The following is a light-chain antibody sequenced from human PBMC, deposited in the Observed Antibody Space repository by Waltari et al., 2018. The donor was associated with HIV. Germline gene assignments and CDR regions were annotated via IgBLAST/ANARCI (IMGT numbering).Light chain of an antibody. CDR1: ESISTF. Sequence: DIQLTQSPSTLSVSVRDRVTITCRASESISTFLVWYQQKPGKAPRLLIFGASSLQNGVPSRFIGGGSGTDFTLTISSLQPDDFATYYCQHYKSSFRTFGQGTRVEMK. V-gene: IGKV1-5*03. CDR3: QHYKSSFRT. CDR2: GAS. J-gene: IGKJ1*01.